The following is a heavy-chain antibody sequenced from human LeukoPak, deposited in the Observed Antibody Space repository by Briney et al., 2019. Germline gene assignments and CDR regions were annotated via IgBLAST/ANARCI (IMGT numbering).Heavy chain of an antibody. D-gene: IGHD4-17*01. J-gene: IGHJ6*02. Sequence: GRSLRLSCTASGFTFGDYAMSWVRQAPGKGLEGVGFTRSKAYGGTTEYAASVKGRFTISRDDSKSIAYLQMNSLKTEDTAVYYCTRVLDYGQDYYYGMDVWGQGTTVTVSS. CDR2: TRSKAYGGTT. CDR3: TRVLDYGQDYYYGMDV. V-gene: IGHV3-49*04. CDR1: GFTFGDYA.